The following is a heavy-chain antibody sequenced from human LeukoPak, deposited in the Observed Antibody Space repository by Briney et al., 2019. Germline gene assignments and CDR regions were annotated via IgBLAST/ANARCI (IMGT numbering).Heavy chain of an antibody. CDR2: IYYSGTT. D-gene: IGHD6-13*01. J-gene: IGHJ4*02. V-gene: IGHV4-59*08. CDR1: GDSINSYY. Sequence: PSETLSLTCTVSGDSINSYYWSWIRQPPGKGLEWIGYIYYSGTTNYNPSLKSRVTISVNTSKDQFSLKLNSVTAADTAVYYCARLSSGSSSWYDIDYWGQGTLVTVSS. CDR3: ARLSSGSSSWYDIDY.